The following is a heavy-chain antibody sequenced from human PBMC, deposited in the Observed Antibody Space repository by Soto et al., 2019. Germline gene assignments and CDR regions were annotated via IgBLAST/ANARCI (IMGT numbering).Heavy chain of an antibody. J-gene: IGHJ4*02. CDR3: AGGVPVDGRGGSSSSEYYFDY. CDR2: INPSGGST. CDR1: GYTFTSYY. V-gene: IGHV1-46*03. Sequence: ASVKVSCKASGYTFTSYYMHWVRQAPGQGLEWMGIINPSGGSTSYAQKFQGRVTMTRDTSTSTVYMELSSLRSEDTAVYYCAGGVPVDGRGGSSSSEYYFDYGGKGTLVTVP. D-gene: IGHD2-15*01.